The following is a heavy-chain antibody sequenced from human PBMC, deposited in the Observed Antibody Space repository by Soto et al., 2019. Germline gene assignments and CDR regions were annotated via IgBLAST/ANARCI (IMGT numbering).Heavy chain of an antibody. V-gene: IGHV3-30-3*01. Sequence: GGSLRLSCAASGFTFSSYAMHWVRQAPGKGLEWVAVISYDGSNKYYADSVKGRFTISRDNSKNTLYLQMNSLRAEDTAVYYCAVYTAMVNPDFDYWGQGTLVTVSS. J-gene: IGHJ4*02. CDR1: GFTFSSYA. D-gene: IGHD5-18*01. CDR3: AVYTAMVNPDFDY. CDR2: ISYDGSNK.